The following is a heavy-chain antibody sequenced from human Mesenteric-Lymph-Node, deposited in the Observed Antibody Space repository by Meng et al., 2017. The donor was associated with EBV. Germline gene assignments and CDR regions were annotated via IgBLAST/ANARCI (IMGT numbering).Heavy chain of an antibody. CDR3: AKDPVDYGDYYFDY. D-gene: IGHD4-17*01. Sequence: VDREGCGGGLVRPGGSLRLSCAASGFTFSSYAMSWVRQAPGKGLEWVSAISGSGGSTYYADSVKGRFTISRDNSKNTLYLQMNSLRAEDTAVYYCAKDPVDYGDYYFDYWGQGTLVTVSS. J-gene: IGHJ4*02. CDR2: ISGSGGST. V-gene: IGHV3-23*04. CDR1: GFTFSSYA.